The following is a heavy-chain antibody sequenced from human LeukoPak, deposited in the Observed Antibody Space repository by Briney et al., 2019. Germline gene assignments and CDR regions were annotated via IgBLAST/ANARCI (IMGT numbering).Heavy chain of an antibody. V-gene: IGHV4-59*01. CDR2: IYYSGST. D-gene: IGHD6-13*01. CDR1: GGSISSYY. CDR3: ARGAVSVAAARY. Sequence: SETPSLTCTVSGGSISSYYWSWIRQPPGKGLEWIGYIYYSGSTNYNPSLKSRVTISVDTSKNQFSLKLSSVTAADTAVYYCARGAVSVAAARYWGQGTLVTVSS. J-gene: IGHJ4*02.